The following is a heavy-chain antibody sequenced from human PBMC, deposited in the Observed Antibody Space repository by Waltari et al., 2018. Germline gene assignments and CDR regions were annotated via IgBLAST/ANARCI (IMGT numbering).Heavy chain of an antibody. D-gene: IGHD2-8*01. V-gene: IGHV4-39*07. CDR2: IYYSGST. CDR3: AREGTIVRCAFDI. CDR1: GGSISSSSYY. J-gene: IGHJ3*02. Sequence: QLQLQESGPGLVKPSETLSLTCTVSGGSISSSSYYWGWIRQPPGKGLEWIGSIYYSGSTYYNPSLKSRVTISVDTSKNQFSLKLSSVTAADTAVYYCAREGTIVRCAFDIWGQGTMVTVSS.